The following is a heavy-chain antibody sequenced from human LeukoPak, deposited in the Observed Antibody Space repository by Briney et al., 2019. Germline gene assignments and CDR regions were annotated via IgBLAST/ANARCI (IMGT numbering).Heavy chain of an antibody. CDR1: GGSISSGFYY. D-gene: IGHD5-12*01. CDR3: ARGRGGYDS. Sequence: SETLSLTCTVSGGSISSGFYYWNWIRQPAGKGLEWIGHISTTGSTNYNPSLKSRVTISVDTSKNQFSLKLSSVTAADTAVYYCARGRGGYDSWGQGTLVTVSS. V-gene: IGHV4-61*09. CDR2: ISTTGST. J-gene: IGHJ5*02.